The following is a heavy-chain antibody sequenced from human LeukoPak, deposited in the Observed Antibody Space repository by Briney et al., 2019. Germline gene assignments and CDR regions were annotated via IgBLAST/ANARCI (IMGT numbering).Heavy chain of an antibody. J-gene: IGHJ4*02. V-gene: IGHV4-34*01. Sequence: SETLSLTCAVYGGSFSGYYWSWIRQPPGKGLEWIGEINHSGSTNHNPSLKSRVTISVDTSKNQFSLKLSSVTAADTAVYYCARVRFNSSGYRSWGQGTLVTVSS. D-gene: IGHD3-22*01. CDR1: GGSFSGYY. CDR2: INHSGST. CDR3: ARVRFNSSGYRS.